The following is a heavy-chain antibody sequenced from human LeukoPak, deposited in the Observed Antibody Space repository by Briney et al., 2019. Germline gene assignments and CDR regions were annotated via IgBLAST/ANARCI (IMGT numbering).Heavy chain of an antibody. Sequence: SETLSLTCAVYGGSVSAYYWNWIRQPPGKGLEWIGEIDHSGSTNYNPSLKSRLTISVDTSKNQFSLKLSSVTAADTAVYYCARDRRSGYDWVYWGQGTLVTVSS. V-gene: IGHV4-34*01. CDR3: ARDRRSGYDWVY. CDR2: IDHSGST. CDR1: GGSVSAYY. D-gene: IGHD5-12*01. J-gene: IGHJ4*02.